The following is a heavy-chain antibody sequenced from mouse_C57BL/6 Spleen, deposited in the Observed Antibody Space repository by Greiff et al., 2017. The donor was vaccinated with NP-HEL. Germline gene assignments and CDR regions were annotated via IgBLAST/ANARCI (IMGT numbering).Heavy chain of an antibody. D-gene: IGHD3-3*01. J-gene: IGHJ2*01. Sequence: QGQLQQPGAELVMPGASVKLSCKASGYTFTSYWMHWVKQRPGQGLEWIGEIDPSDSYTNYNQKFKGKSTLTVDKSSSTAYMQLSSLTSEDSAVYYCARGGDYYFDYWGQGTTLTVSS. CDR2: IDPSDSYT. CDR3: ARGGDYYFDY. CDR1: GYTFTSYW. V-gene: IGHV1-69*01.